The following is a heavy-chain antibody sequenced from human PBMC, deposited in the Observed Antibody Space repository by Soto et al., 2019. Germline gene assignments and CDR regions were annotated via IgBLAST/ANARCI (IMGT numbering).Heavy chain of an antibody. CDR3: ARSSTSANYFDY. D-gene: IGHD2-2*01. CDR1: GGSISSGGSY. CDR2: IYYSGST. V-gene: IGHV4-31*03. Sequence: QVQLQESGPGLVKPSQTLSLPCTVSGGSISSGGSYWSWIRQHPGTGLEWIGYIYYSGSTYYNPSLKSRVTISVDTSKNQFSLKLSSVTAADTAVYYCARSSTSANYFDYWGQGTLVTVSS. J-gene: IGHJ4*02.